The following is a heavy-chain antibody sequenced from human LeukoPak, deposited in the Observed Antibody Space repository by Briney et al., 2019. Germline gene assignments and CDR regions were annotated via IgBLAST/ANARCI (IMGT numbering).Heavy chain of an antibody. CDR3: ARERKIVGATEGY. V-gene: IGHV4-4*07. CDR1: GGSISSYY. D-gene: IGHD1-26*01. CDR2: IYTSGST. J-gene: IGHJ4*02. Sequence: SETLSLTCTVSGGSISSYYWSSIRQPAGKGLEWIGRIYTSGSTNYNPSLKSRVTISVDKSKNQFSLKLSSVTAADSAVYYCARERKIVGATEGYWGQGTLVTVS.